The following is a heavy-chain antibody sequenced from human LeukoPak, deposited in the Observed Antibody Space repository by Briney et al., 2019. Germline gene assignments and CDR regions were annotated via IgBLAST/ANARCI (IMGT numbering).Heavy chain of an antibody. CDR1: GFTFSSYS. D-gene: IGHD3-10*01. J-gene: IGHJ3*02. CDR3: AKEEGGLSYGSGSGEAFDI. Sequence: GGSLRLSCAASGFTFSSYSMNWVRQAPGKGLEWVSSISSSSSYIYYADSVKGRFTIPRDNAKNSLYLQMNSLRAEDTAVYYSAKEEGGLSYGSGSGEAFDILGQGTMVTVFS. CDR2: ISSSSSYI. V-gene: IGHV3-21*01.